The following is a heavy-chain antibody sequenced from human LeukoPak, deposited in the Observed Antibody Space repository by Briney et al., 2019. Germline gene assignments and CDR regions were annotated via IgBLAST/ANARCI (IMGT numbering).Heavy chain of an antibody. J-gene: IGHJ4*02. CDR3: AKKDSGSYYGSEGFDS. Sequence: PGGSLRLSCAASGFTFSDYALGWVRQAPGRGLEWVATLSGSGAGTYYSDSVQGRFTISRDNSNNTLYLQMNSLRAEDTAVYYCAKKDSGSYYGSEGFDSWGQGTLVTVSS. V-gene: IGHV3-23*01. CDR2: LSGSGAGT. D-gene: IGHD3-10*01. CDR1: GFTFSDYA.